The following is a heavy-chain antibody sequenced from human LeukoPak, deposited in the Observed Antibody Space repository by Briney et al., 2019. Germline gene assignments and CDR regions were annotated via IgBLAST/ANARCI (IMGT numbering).Heavy chain of an antibody. D-gene: IGHD3-10*01. CDR1: GSSLSNNQ. CDR2: IKQDGGEK. Sequence: GGSLTLSCVGSGSSLSNNQTNWVRQPPGKGREWVATIKQDGGEKNYMDSVKGRFTISRDNAKNSLFLQMTSLRVEDTAVYYCARWYSGSGGWVLDYWGQGTLVTVSS. V-gene: IGHV3-7*05. CDR3: ARWYSGSGGWVLDY. J-gene: IGHJ4*02.